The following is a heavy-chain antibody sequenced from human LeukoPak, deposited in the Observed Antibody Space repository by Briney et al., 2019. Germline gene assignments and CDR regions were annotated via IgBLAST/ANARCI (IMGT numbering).Heavy chain of an antibody. D-gene: IGHD2-15*01. V-gene: IGHV3-74*01. J-gene: IGHJ5*02. Sequence: GGSLRLSCGASGFTFSSYWMHWVRQAPGKGLVWVSRINSDESTISYADSVKGRFTISRDNAKNTLYLQMNSLRAEDTAVYYCAREVDCSGVSCYSGWFDPWGQGTLVTVSS. CDR3: AREVDCSGVSCYSGWFDP. CDR1: GFTFSSYW. CDR2: INSDESTI.